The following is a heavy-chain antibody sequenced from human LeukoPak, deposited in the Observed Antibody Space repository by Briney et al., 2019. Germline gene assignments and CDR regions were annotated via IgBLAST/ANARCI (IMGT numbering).Heavy chain of an antibody. CDR2: ISGGGDTT. CDR1: GFTFSSYA. Sequence: PGGSLRLSCAASGFTFSSYAMTWVRQAPGKGLEWVSSISGGGDTTYYADSVRGRFTISRDNSKNTLSVQMNNLRAADTAVYYCSKQRAEVVVAATNYWGQGTLVTVSS. D-gene: IGHD2-15*01. CDR3: SKQRAEVVVAATNY. J-gene: IGHJ4*02. V-gene: IGHV3-23*01.